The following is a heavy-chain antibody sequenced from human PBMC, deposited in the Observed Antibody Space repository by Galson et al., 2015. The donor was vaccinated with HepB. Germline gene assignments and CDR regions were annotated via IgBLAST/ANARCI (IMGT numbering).Heavy chain of an antibody. CDR1: GYTFTSYY. J-gene: IGHJ6*02. CDR3: ARAYDYDSSGSHGMDV. D-gene: IGHD3-22*01. Sequence: SVKVSCKASGYTFTSYYMHWVRQAPGQGLEWMGIINPSGGSTSYAQKFQGRVTMTRDTSTSTVYMELSSLRSEDTAVYYCARAYDYDSSGSHGMDVWGQGTTVTVSS. V-gene: IGHV1-46*03. CDR2: INPSGGST.